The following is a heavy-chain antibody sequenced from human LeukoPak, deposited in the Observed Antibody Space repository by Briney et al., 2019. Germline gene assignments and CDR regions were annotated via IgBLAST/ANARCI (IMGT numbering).Heavy chain of an antibody. Sequence: GASAKVSCKASGYTFTGYYMHWVRQAPGQGLEWMGWINPNSGGTNYAQKFQGRVTMTRDTSISTAYMELSRLRSDDTAVYYCARPRYYYDSEDAFDIWGQGTMVTVSS. V-gene: IGHV1-2*02. CDR3: ARPRYYYDSEDAFDI. CDR1: GYTFTGYY. CDR2: INPNSGGT. D-gene: IGHD3-22*01. J-gene: IGHJ3*02.